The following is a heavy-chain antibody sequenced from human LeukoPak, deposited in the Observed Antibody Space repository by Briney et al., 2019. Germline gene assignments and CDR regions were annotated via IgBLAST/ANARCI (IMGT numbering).Heavy chain of an antibody. D-gene: IGHD3-10*01. J-gene: IGHJ4*02. CDR3: ARGRHYYGSGSYSV. Sequence: SETLSLTCAVYGGSFSGYYWSWIRQPPGKGLEWIGEINHSGSTNYNPSLKSRVTISVDTSKNQFSLKLSSVTAADTAVYYCARGRHYYGSGSYSVWDQGTLVTVSS. V-gene: IGHV4-34*01. CDR1: GGSFSGYY. CDR2: INHSGST.